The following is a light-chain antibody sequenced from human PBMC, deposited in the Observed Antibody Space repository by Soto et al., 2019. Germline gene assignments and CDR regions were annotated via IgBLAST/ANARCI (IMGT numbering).Light chain of an antibody. CDR3: QQYANFSPLT. V-gene: IGKV3-20*01. CDR1: QSVTSN. Sequence: EIMLTQSPGTLSLSPGETVALSCRASQSVTSNLAWYQQKRGQPPRLLIHGAFTRATGISTRFSGSGFGTDFTLTITGLEPEDSAVYYCQQYANFSPLTFGGGTNVEIK. J-gene: IGKJ4*01. CDR2: GAF.